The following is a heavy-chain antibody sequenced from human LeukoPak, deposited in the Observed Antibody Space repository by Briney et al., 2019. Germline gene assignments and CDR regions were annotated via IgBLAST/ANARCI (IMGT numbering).Heavy chain of an antibody. J-gene: IGHJ4*02. D-gene: IGHD1-26*01. CDR1: GASIPSSYY. Sequence: PSETLSLTCAVSGASIPSSYYGSWIRQPPGKGLEGFGYISASGNTNYNPSHKSRVTISVETSKSQFSLNLCSVTAADTAIYYCARLTGGGSYWGYFDYWGQGNLVTVSS. V-gene: IGHV4-4*09. CDR2: ISASGNT. CDR3: ARLTGGGSYWGYFDY.